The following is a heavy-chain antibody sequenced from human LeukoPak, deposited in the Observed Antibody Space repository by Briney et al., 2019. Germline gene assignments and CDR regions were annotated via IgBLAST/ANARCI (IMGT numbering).Heavy chain of an antibody. D-gene: IGHD3/OR15-3a*01. CDR1: GYSFTNYY. CDR3: TAGGWTSPIDY. J-gene: IGHJ4*02. V-gene: IGHV5-51*01. CDR2: IYPGDSST. Sequence: GESLKISCKGSGYSFTNYYIAWVRQMPGKGLEWMGIIYPGDSSTEHSPSFQGQVTISADKSISIAYLQWSGLKASDTAMYYCTAGGWTSPIDYWGQGTLVTVSS.